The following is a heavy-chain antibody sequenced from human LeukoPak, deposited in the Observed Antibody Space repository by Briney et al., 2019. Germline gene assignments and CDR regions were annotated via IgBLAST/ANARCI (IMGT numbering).Heavy chain of an antibody. V-gene: IGHV1-46*01. CDR2: INPGSGST. J-gene: IGHJ4*02. Sequence: ASVTVLCRSSLHTFTICFNQGATQSPGQGLEWMGIINPGSGSTSYTQKFRDRVTMTRDKSTSTVNMELSSLRSDDTAVYYCVRDLCYYDSTGYPTHFDYWGQGTLVTVSS. D-gene: IGHD3-22*01. CDR3: VRDLCYYDSTGYPTHFDY. CDR1: LHTFTICF.